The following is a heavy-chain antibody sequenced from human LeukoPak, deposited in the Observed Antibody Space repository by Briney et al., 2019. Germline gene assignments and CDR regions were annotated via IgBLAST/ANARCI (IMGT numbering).Heavy chain of an antibody. CDR3: ARSSAVTTDYYYYYYMDV. J-gene: IGHJ6*03. CDR1: GYTFTGYY. V-gene: IGHV1-2*02. Sequence: GASVKVSCKASGYTFTGYYMHWVRQAPGQGLEWMGWINPNSGGTNYAQKFQGRVTMTRDTSISTAYMELSRLRSDDTAVYYCARSSAVTTDYYYYYYMDVWGKGTTVTVSS. CDR2: INPNSGGT. D-gene: IGHD4-17*01.